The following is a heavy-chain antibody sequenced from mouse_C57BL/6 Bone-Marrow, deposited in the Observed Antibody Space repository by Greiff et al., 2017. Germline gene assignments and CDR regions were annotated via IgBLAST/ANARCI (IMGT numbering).Heavy chain of an antibody. J-gene: IGHJ2*01. CDR1: GYTFTSYW. D-gene: IGHD1-1*01. V-gene: IGHV1-52*01. CDR3: AMIYYGSSYPYFDY. Sequence: VQLQQPGAELVRPGSSVKLSCKASGYTFTSYWMHWVKQRPIQGLEWIGNIDPSDSETHYNQKFKDKATLTVDKSSSTAYMQLSSLTSEDSAVYYCAMIYYGSSYPYFDYWGQGTTLTVSS. CDR2: IDPSDSET.